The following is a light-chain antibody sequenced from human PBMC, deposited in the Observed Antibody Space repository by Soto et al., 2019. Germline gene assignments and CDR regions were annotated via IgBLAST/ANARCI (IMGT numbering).Light chain of an antibody. V-gene: IGKV3-15*01. J-gene: IGKJ5*01. CDR3: QQYNKWPIT. CDR1: QSVRIY. Sequence: EVVLTQSTATLSLSPAERAALYCXASQSVRIYLSWCQQKPDQAPRLLNYYASTRATVFPARFSGGGSATAFTRTISRRQSEDSAFYYGQQYNKWPITFGQGTRLEIK. CDR2: YAS.